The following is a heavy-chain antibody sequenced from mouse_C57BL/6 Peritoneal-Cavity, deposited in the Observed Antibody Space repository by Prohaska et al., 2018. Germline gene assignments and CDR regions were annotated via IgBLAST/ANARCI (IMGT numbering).Heavy chain of an antibody. CDR1: GFTFSGFW. J-gene: IGHJ1*03. V-gene: IGHV11-2*01. Sequence: EVQLLETGGGLVQPGGSRGLSCEGSGFTFSGFWMSWVRQTPGKTLEWIGDINSDGSAINYEPSIKDRFTIFRDNDKSTLYLQMSNVRSEDTATYFCMRYGLRHWYFDVWGTGTTVTVSS. D-gene: IGHD3-1*01. CDR3: MRYGLRHWYFDV. CDR2: INSDGSAI.